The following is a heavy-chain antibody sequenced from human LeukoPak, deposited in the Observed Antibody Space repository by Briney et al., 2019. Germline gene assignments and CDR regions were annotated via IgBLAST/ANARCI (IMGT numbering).Heavy chain of an antibody. CDR2: ISSSSSTI. CDR3: ARDGATVTTIFYY. J-gene: IGHJ4*02. V-gene: IGHV3-48*01. Sequence: GGSLRLSCAASGFTFSSYSMNWVRQAPGKGLEWVSYISSSSSTIYYADSVKGRFTISRDNAKNSLYLQMNSLRAEDTAVYYCARDGATVTTIFYYWGQGTLVTVSS. CDR1: GFTFSSYS. D-gene: IGHD4-17*01.